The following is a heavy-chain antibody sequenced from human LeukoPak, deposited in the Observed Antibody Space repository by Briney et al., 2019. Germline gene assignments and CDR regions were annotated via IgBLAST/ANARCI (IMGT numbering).Heavy chain of an antibody. D-gene: IGHD6-13*01. CDR3: ARSFSSSWPWDAFDI. CDR1: GFTFSSYD. V-gene: IGHV3-13*01. Sequence: GRSLRLSCAASGFTFSSYDMHWVRQATGKGLEWVSAIGTAGDTYYPGSVKGRFTISRENAKNSLYLQMNSLRAEDTAVYYCARSFSSSWPWDAFDIWGQGTMVTVSS. J-gene: IGHJ3*02. CDR2: IGTAGDT.